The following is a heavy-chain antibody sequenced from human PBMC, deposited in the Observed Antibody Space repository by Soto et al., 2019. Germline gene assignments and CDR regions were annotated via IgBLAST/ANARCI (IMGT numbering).Heavy chain of an antibody. CDR2: IYYSGST. CDR1: GGSISSYY. V-gene: IGHV4-59*01. CDR3: ARGIPQWLVEY. D-gene: IGHD6-19*01. Sequence: LSLTCTVSGGSISSYYWSWIRQPPGKGLEWIGYIYYSGSTNYNPSLKSRVTISVDTSKNQFSLKLSSVTAADTAVYYCARGIPQWLVEYWGQGTQVTVSS. J-gene: IGHJ4*02.